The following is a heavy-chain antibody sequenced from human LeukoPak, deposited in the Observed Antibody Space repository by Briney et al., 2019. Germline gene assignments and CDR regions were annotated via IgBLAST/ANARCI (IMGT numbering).Heavy chain of an antibody. J-gene: IGHJ4*02. V-gene: IGHV4-59*01. CDR2: IYYSGST. D-gene: IGHD3-10*01. CDR1: GGSISSYY. CDR3: ARGSITMVRGAAFDY. Sequence: SETLSLTCTVSGGSISSYYWSWIRQPPGKGLEWIGYIYYSGSTNYNPSLKSRGTISVDTSKNQFSLKLSSVTAADTAVYYCARGSITMVRGAAFDYWGQGTLVTVSS.